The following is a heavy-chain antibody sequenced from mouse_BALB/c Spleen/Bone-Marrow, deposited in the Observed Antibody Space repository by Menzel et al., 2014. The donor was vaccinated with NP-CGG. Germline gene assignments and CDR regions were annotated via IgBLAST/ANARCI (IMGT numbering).Heavy chain of an antibody. V-gene: IGHV1-18*01. Sequence: EVKLQESGPELVKPGASMKISCKASGYSFTDYTMNWVKQSHGKNLEWIGLINTYNGGTSYNQKFKGKATFTVDKSSSTAYMELLSLTSEDAAVYCCATERISIITTEAMDYWGQGTSVTVSS. D-gene: IGHD2-4*01. CDR2: INTYNGGT. J-gene: IGHJ4*01. CDR3: ATERISIITTEAMDY. CDR1: GYSFTDYT.